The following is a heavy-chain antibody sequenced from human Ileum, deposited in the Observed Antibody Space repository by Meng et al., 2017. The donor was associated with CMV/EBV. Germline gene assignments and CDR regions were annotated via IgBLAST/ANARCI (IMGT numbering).Heavy chain of an antibody. V-gene: IGHV4-39*07. CDR1: GVSVSSSAYY. CDR3: AREGVSNWNYRGMDV. CDR2: IYYDGNT. D-gene: IGHD1-7*01. Sequence: SETLSLTCTVSGVSVSSSAYYWGWIRQPSGKGLEWIGNIYYDGNTYYNPSLKSRVTFSLDTSKNQFSLKLKSVTAADRAVYYCAREGVSNWNYRGMDVWGQGTTVTVSS. J-gene: IGHJ6*02.